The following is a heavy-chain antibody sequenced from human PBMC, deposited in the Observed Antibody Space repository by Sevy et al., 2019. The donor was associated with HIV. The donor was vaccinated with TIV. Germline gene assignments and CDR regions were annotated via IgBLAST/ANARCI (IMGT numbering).Heavy chain of an antibody. CDR2: IIPIFGTA. CDR1: GGTFSSYA. CDR3: ARDGAGGYYYGMDV. J-gene: IGHJ6*02. V-gene: IGHV1-69*13. Sequence: ASVKVSCKASGGTFSSYAISWVRQAPGQGLEWMGGIIPIFGTANYAQKFQGRVTITGDGSTSTAYMELSSLRSKDTAVYYCARDGAGGYYYGMDVWGQGTTVTVSS. D-gene: IGHD1-26*01.